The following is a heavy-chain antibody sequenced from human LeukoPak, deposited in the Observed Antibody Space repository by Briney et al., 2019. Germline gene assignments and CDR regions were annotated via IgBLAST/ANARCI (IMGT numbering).Heavy chain of an antibody. CDR1: GGSFSGYY. J-gene: IGHJ4*02. CDR2: VYYSGIT. Sequence: SETLSLTCAVYGGSFSGYYWSWIRQPPGKGLEWIGYVYYSGITNFNPSLKSRVTMSVDTSKNQFSLKVSSVTAADTAVYYCARVLLSSGYSTWGQGTLVTVSS. CDR3: ARVLLSSGYST. D-gene: IGHD3-22*01. V-gene: IGHV4-59*01.